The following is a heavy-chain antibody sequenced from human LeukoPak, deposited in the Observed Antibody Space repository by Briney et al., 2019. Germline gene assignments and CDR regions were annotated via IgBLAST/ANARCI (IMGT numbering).Heavy chain of an antibody. Sequence: SETLSLTCTVSGGSISSGSYYWSWIRQPAGKGLEWIGRMYTSGSTNYNPSLKSRVTISVDTSKNQFSLKLSSVTAADTAVYYCARGSGSSSFCAVFDSWGQGTLVTVFS. CDR1: GGSISSGSYY. CDR2: MYTSGST. V-gene: IGHV4-61*02. D-gene: IGHD6-6*01. CDR3: ARGSGSSSFCAVFDS. J-gene: IGHJ4*02.